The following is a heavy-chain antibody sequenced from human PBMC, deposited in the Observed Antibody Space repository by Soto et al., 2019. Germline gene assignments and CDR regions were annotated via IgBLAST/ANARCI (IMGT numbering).Heavy chain of an antibody. Sequence: QLHLVQSGAVVKKPGASVTVSCSASGYPVTAYYMHWVRQAPGGGLEWMGGINPATGAAKYTQTFQGRVTMTTDTSTSTVFMELSGLTSEDTAVFYCARGGGVGVAGSAAFDMWGQGTLVTVSS. J-gene: IGHJ3*02. V-gene: IGHV1-2*02. D-gene: IGHD3-3*01. CDR2: INPATGAA. CDR3: ARGGGVGVAGSAAFDM. CDR1: GYPVTAYY.